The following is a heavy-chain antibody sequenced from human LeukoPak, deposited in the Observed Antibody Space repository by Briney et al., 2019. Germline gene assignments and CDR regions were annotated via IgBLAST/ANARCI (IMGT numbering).Heavy chain of an antibody. CDR3: ARSDYHNSGSHTVFDAFDI. CDR2: IDDSGNT. CDR1: GGSISSYY. Sequence: KPSETLSLTCTVSGGSISSYYWSWIRQPPGKGLEWIGYIDDSGNTNYNPSLKSQVTISVDKSKNQFSLKLSFVTAADTAMYYCARSDYHNSGSHTVFDAFDIWGQGTRVTVSS. V-gene: IGHV4-59*01. J-gene: IGHJ3*02. D-gene: IGHD3-10*01.